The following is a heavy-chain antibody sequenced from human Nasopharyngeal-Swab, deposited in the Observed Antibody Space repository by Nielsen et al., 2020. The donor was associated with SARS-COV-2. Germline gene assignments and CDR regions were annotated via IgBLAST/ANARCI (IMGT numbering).Heavy chain of an antibody. J-gene: IGHJ3*01. CDR3: AKDGVVRGDALDL. CDR1: GFTFNIYA. CDR2: FSASGGST. V-gene: IGHV3-23*01. Sequence: GESLKISCAASGFTFNIYAMAWVRRAPGRGPQWVTGFSASGGSTYYTDSVKGRFSISRDNSKNTLFLQMHSLRVEDTAVYYCAKDGVVRGDALDLWGQGTMVTVSS. D-gene: IGHD3-10*01.